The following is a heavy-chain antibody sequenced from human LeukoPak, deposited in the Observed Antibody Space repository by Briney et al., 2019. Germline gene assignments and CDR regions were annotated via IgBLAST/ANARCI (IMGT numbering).Heavy chain of an antibody. CDR3: EKQSYARSLGE. CDR2: TNSGGTST. Sequence: GGSLRLSCATSGFPFSDFSMSWVRQAPGKGLEWISTTNSGGTSTYYAESVKGRFTISRDNSKNTLYLQMSSLRVEDTAVYYCEKQSYARSLGEGGPGTLVSVSS. D-gene: IGHD2-8*01. V-gene: IGHV3-23*01. CDR1: GFPFSDFS. J-gene: IGHJ4*02.